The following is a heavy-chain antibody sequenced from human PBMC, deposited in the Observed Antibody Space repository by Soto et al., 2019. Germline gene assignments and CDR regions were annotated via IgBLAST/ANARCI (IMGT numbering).Heavy chain of an antibody. CDR1: GGSISSGDYY. J-gene: IGHJ4*02. D-gene: IGHD5-12*01. CDR3: ALIVGYDLAGFDY. V-gene: IGHV4-30-4*01. CDR2: IYYSGST. Sequence: SETLSLTCTVSGGSISSGDYYWSWIRQPPGKGLEWIGYIYYSGSTYYNPSLKSRVTISVDTSKNQFSLKLSSVTAADTAVYYCALIVGYDLAGFDYWGQGTLVTVSS.